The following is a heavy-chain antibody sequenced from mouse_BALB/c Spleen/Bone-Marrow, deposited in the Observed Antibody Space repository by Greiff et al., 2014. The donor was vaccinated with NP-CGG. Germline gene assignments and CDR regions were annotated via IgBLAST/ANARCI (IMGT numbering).Heavy chain of an antibody. CDR1: GFNIKDTY. CDR3: ARYDYGVYFDY. V-gene: IGHV14-3*02. J-gene: IGHJ2*01. D-gene: IGHD2-4*01. Sequence: EVQLQQSGAEVVKPGASVKLSCTASGFNIKDTYMHWVKQRPEQGLEWIGRIDPANGNTKYDPKSQGKTTITADTSSNTAYLQLSSLTSEDTAVYYCARYDYGVYFDYWGQGTTLTVSS. CDR2: IDPANGNT.